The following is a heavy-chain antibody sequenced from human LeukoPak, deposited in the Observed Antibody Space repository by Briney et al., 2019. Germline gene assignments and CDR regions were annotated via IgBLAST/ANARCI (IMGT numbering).Heavy chain of an antibody. V-gene: IGHV3-48*03. Sequence: GGSLRLSCAASGFTFSSYEMNWVRQAPGKGLEWVSHISTSGSTIYYANSVKGRFTISRDNAKNSLYLQMNSLRAEDTALYYCARDATTATGWVYMDVWGKGTTVTVSS. CDR2: ISTSGSTI. CDR1: GFTFSSYE. CDR3: ARDATTATGWVYMDV. J-gene: IGHJ6*03. D-gene: IGHD6-13*01.